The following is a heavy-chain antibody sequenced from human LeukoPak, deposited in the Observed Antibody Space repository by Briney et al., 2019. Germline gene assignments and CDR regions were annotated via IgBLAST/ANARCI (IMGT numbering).Heavy chain of an antibody. D-gene: IGHD3-22*01. CDR3: AKDRVYYYDSTWGSLGP. J-gene: IGHJ5*02. V-gene: IGHV3-23*01. CDR1: GFTSTNAW. Sequence: GGSLRLSCAASGFTSTNAWMTWVRQAPGKGLEWVSAISGSGGSTYYADSVKGRFTISRDNSKNTLYLQMNSLRAEDTAVYYCAKDRVYYYDSTWGSLGPWGQGTLVTVSS. CDR2: ISGSGGST.